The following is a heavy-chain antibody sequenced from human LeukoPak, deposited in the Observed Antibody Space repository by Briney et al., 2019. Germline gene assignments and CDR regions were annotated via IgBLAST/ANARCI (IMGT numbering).Heavy chain of an antibody. CDR3: ARESHHSYGTTYYYMDV. D-gene: IGHD5-18*01. CDR2: INPNSGGT. J-gene: IGHJ6*03. V-gene: IGHV1-2*02. Sequence: ASVKVSCKASGYTFTGYYMHWVRQAPGQGLEWMGWINPNSGGTNYAQKFQGRVTMTRDTSISTAYMGLSRLRSDDTAVYYCARESHHSYGTTYYYMDVWGKGTTVTVSS. CDR1: GYTFTGYY.